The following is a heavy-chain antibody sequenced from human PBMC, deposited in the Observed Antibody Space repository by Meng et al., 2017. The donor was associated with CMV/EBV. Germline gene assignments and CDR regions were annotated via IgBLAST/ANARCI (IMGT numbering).Heavy chain of an antibody. Sequence: GGSLRLSCKASGGTFSSYTISWVRQAPGQGLEWMGRIIPILGIANYAQKFQGRVTITADKSTSTAYMELSSLRSEDTAVYYCASGGLGLGYCSSTSCSYYYGMDVWGQGTTVTVSS. CDR1: GGTFSSYT. D-gene: IGHD2-2*01. V-gene: IGHV1-69*02. J-gene: IGHJ6*02. CDR2: IIPILGIA. CDR3: ASGGLGLGYCSSTSCSYYYGMDV.